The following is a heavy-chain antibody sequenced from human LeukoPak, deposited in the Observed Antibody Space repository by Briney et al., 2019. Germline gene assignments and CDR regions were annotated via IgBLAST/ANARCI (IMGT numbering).Heavy chain of an antibody. D-gene: IGHD5-12*01. CDR2: IKSKTDGGTT. CDR3: TTDVEATGFDY. J-gene: IGHJ4*02. CDR1: EFAFSNFA. V-gene: IGHV3-15*07. Sequence: PGGSLRLSCVASEFAFSNFAMNWVRQASGKGLEWVGRIKSKTDGGTTDYAAPVKGRFTIPRDDSKNTLYLQMNSLKTEDTAVYYCTTDVEATGFDYWGQGTLVTVSS.